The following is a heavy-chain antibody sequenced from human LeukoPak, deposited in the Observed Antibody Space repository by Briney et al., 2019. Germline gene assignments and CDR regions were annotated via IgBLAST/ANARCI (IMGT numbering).Heavy chain of an antibody. J-gene: IGHJ4*02. D-gene: IGHD3-10*01. CDR3: ASDRNLLWFGELTYYFDY. Sequence: GGSLRLSCAASGFTFSSYAMHWVRQAPGKGLEYVSAISSNGGSTYYANSVKGRFTISRDNSKNTLYLQMGSLRAEDMAVYYCASDRNLLWFGELTYYFDYWGQGTLVTVSS. CDR2: ISSNGGST. CDR1: GFTFSSYA. V-gene: IGHV3-64*01.